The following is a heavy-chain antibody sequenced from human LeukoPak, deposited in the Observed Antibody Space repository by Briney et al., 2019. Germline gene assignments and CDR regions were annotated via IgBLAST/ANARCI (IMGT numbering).Heavy chain of an antibody. D-gene: IGHD5-18*01. CDR1: GGSFSGYY. CDR3: ARDGTLPTSTAMVAFDI. Sequence: SETLSLTCAVYGGSFSGYYWSWIRQHPGKGLEWIGYIYYSGSTYYNPSLKSRVTISVDTSKNQFSLKLRSVTAADTAVYYCARDGTLPTSTAMVAFDIWGQGTMVTVSS. J-gene: IGHJ3*02. CDR2: IYYSGST. V-gene: IGHV4-31*11.